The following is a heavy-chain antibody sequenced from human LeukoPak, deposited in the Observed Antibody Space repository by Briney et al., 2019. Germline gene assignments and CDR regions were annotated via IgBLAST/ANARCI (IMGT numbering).Heavy chain of an antibody. J-gene: IGHJ6*02. CDR3: ARDSALWFGELSRGMDV. CDR2: INHSGST. V-gene: IGHV4-34*01. CDR1: GGSFSGYY. Sequence: SETLSLTCAVYGGSFSGYYWSWIRQPPGKGLEWIGEINHSGSTNYNPSLKSRVTISVDTSKNQFSLKLSSVTAADTAVYYCARDSALWFGELSRGMDVWGQGTTVTVSS. D-gene: IGHD3-10*01.